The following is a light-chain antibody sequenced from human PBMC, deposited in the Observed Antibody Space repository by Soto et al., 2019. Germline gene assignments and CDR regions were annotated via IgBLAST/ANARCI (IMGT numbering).Light chain of an antibody. V-gene: IGKV3-20*01. CDR2: GAS. CDR3: QQYVSSGT. J-gene: IGKJ1*01. CDR1: QSVSNNY. Sequence: EIVLTQSPGTLSLSPGERATLSFRASQSVSNNYLAWYQQKPGQAPRLLIYGASNRATGIPDRFSGSGSGTDFTLTISRLEPEDFAVYYCQQYVSSGTFGQGTKADIK.